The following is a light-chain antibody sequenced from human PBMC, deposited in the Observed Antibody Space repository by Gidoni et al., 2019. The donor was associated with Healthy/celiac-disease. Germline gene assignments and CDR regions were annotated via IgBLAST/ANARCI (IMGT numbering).Light chain of an antibody. J-gene: IGKJ3*01. Sequence: DIQMTQSPSTLSASVGDRVTTPCLPSQSISSWLTWYQQEPGKAPNLLIYKASSLESGVPSRFSGSGSGTEFTLAVSSLQPDDFTTYCCKQYDSYFTFGPGTKVDIK. CDR3: KQYDSYFT. CDR1: QSISSW. V-gene: IGKV1-5*03. CDR2: KAS.